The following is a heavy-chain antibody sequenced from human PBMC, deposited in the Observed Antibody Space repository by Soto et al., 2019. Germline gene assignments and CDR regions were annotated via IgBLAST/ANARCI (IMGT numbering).Heavy chain of an antibody. J-gene: IGHJ4*02. V-gene: IGHV1-18*01. D-gene: IGHD1-1*01. CDR3: ARGRYGDY. Sequence: QVHLVQSGAEVKKPGASVKVSCKGSGYAFTTYGITWVRQAPGQGLEWMGWISAHNGNTTYAQKLQGRVTVTSDTSPSPAYMALRSLRSDDTAVYYCARGRYGDYWGQGALVTVSS. CDR2: ISAHNGNT. CDR1: GYAFTTYG.